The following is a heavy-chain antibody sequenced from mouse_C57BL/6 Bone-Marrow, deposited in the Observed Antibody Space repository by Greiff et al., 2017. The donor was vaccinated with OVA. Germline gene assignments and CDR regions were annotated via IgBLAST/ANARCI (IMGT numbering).Heavy chain of an antibody. CDR1: GYTFTTNG. Sequence: VQLQQPGAELAGPGAPVKRSGKALGYTFTTNGLSGGKQRTGQGLEWIGEIYPRSGNTYYNEKFKGKATLTADKSSSTAYMELRSLTSEDSAVYFCAKKGPYYAMDYWGQGTSVTVSS. J-gene: IGHJ4*01. CDR2: IYPRSGNT. V-gene: IGHV1-81*01. CDR3: AKKGPYYAMDY.